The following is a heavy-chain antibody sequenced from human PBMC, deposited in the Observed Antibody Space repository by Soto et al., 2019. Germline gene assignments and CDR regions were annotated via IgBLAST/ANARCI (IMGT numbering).Heavy chain of an antibody. Sequence: SVKVSGKASGGTFSSYAISWVRQAPGQGLEWMGGIIPIFGTANYAQKFQGRVTITADESTSTAYMELSSLRSEDTAVYYCARDFFLAGTGRHYFDYWGQGTLVTVSS. CDR3: ARDFFLAGTGRHYFDY. CDR1: GGTFSSYA. D-gene: IGHD3-10*01. J-gene: IGHJ4*02. V-gene: IGHV1-69*13. CDR2: IIPIFGTA.